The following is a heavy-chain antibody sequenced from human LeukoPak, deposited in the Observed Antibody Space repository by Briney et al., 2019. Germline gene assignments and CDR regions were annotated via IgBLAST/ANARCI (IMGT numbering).Heavy chain of an antibody. J-gene: IGHJ4*02. CDR3: ARAPDFWSGSPIDY. D-gene: IGHD3-3*01. V-gene: IGHV4-31*03. CDR2: IYYSGST. Sequence: SETLSLTCTVSGGSISSGGYYWSWIRQHPGKGLEWIGYIYYSGSTYYNPSLKSRVTISVDTSKNQFSLKLSSVTAADTAVYYCARAPDFWSGSPIDYWDQGTLVTVSS. CDR1: GGSISSGGYY.